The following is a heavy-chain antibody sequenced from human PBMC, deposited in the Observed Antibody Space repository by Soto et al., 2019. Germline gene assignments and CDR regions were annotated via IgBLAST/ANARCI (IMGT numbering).Heavy chain of an antibody. J-gene: IGHJ5*02. V-gene: IGHV1-69*06. Sequence: SVKVSCKASGGTFGSDAITWVRQAPGQGLEWVGRIIPIFGTTNYAQNLQGRVTISADKSTLTSYMELHSLTSDDTALYYCARDRTDSGYYTNWLDPWGQGTQVT. D-gene: IGHD3-22*01. CDR2: IIPIFGTT. CDR3: ARDRTDSGYYTNWLDP. CDR1: GGTFGSDA.